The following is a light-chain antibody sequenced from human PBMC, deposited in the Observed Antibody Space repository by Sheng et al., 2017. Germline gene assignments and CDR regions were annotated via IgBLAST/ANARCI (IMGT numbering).Light chain of an antibody. Sequence: DIQMTQSPSSLSASVGDRVTITCQASQDISNYLNWYQQKPGKAPKLLIYDASNLETGVPSRFSGSGSGTDFTFTISSLQPEDIATYYCQQYXNLPLTSVGGT. V-gene: IGKV1-33*01. J-gene: IGKJ4*01. CDR1: QDISNY. CDR3: QQYXNLPLT. CDR2: DAS.